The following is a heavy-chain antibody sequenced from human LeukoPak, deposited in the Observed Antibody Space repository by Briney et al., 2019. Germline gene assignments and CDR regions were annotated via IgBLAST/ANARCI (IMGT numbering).Heavy chain of an antibody. Sequence: SETLSLTCTVSGGSISNYYWSWIRQPPGKGLEWIGYIYYSGSTNYNPSLKSRVTISVDTSKNQFSLKLSSVTAADTAVYYCAESTDYWGQGTLVTVSS. J-gene: IGHJ4*02. CDR1: GGSISNYY. CDR3: AESTDY. CDR2: IYYSGST. V-gene: IGHV4-59*01.